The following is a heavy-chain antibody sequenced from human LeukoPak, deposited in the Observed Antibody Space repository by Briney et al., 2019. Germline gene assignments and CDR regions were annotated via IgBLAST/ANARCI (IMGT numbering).Heavy chain of an antibody. CDR3: AKDLGLATGSFDY. V-gene: IGHV3-21*04. CDR1: GFTFSSFS. CDR2: ISSSSSYI. Sequence: GGSLRLSCAASGFTFSSFSMNWVRQAPGKGLEWVSSISSSSSYIYYADSVKGRFTISRDNSKNTLYLQMNSLRAEDTAVYHCAKDLGLATGSFDYWGQGTLVTVSS. J-gene: IGHJ4*02. D-gene: IGHD5-24*01.